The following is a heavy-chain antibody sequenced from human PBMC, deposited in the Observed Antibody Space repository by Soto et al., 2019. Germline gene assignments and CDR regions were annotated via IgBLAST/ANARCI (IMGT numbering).Heavy chain of an antibody. J-gene: IGHJ4*02. Sequence: SETLSLTCTVSGGSISSGDYYWSWIRQPPGKALEWIGYIDYSGSTYYNPSLKSRISISIDTSKNQFSLKLSSVTAADTALYYCARETPNYYESSGPLYWGQGTLVTVSS. CDR1: GGSISSGDYY. CDR2: IDYSGST. CDR3: ARETPNYYESSGPLY. D-gene: IGHD3-22*01. V-gene: IGHV4-30-4*01.